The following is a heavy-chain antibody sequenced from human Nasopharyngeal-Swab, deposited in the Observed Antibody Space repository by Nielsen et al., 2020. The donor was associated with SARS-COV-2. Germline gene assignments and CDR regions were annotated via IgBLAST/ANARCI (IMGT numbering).Heavy chain of an antibody. CDR1: GCSVRSCSYY. D-gene: IGHD5-18*01. CDR3: ARDPGYSYFNWFDP. J-gene: IGHJ5*02. V-gene: IGHV4-61*01. Sequence: SETLSLTRTFPGCSVRSCSYYLSWIPPPPGKGLEWIGYIYYSWSTHYNPSLKSRVTITVDTSKNQFSLKLGSVTAADTAVYYCARDPGYSYFNWFDPWGQGTLVTVSS. CDR2: IYYSWST.